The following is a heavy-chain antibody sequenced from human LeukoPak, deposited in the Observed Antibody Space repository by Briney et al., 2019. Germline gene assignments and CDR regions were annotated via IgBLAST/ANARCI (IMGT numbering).Heavy chain of an antibody. V-gene: IGHV3-30-3*01. CDR1: IFTFSSYA. CDR3: TRDLMDYDVSTGLHHYYMDV. CDR2: ISYDGSNK. D-gene: IGHD3-9*01. Sequence: GGSLRLSCAASIFTFSSYAMHWVRQAPGKGLEWVAVISYDGSNKYYADSVKGRFTISRDNSKNTLYLQMNSLRVEDTAVYYCTRDLMDYDVSTGLHHYYMDVWGQGTTVTVSS. J-gene: IGHJ6*02.